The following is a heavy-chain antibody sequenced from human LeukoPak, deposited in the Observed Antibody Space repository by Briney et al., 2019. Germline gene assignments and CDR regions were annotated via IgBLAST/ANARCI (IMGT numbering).Heavy chain of an antibody. V-gene: IGHV4-38-2*02. Sequence: SETLSLTCAVSGYSINNGYQWAWIRQSPGRGLEWIGSIYHNGGAHYNPSLRSRVVISVDTSNNQFSLRLSSVTVADTAVYYCARDPRWLTPDCTSTSCYENYFDPWGRGTLVTVPS. CDR3: ARDPRWLTPDCTSTSCYENYFDP. D-gene: IGHD2-2*01. CDR2: IYHNGGA. CDR1: GYSINNGYQ. J-gene: IGHJ5*02.